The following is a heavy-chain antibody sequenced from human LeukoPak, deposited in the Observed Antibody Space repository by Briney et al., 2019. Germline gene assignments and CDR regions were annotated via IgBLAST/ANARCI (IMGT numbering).Heavy chain of an antibody. V-gene: IGHV4-30-4*07. Sequence: SQTLSLTCAVSGGSISSGGYSWSWIRQPPGKGLEWIGYIYYSGSTNYNPSLKSRVTISVDTSKNQFSLKLSSVTAADTAVYYCARLGTDTAMAFGIDYWGQGTLVTVSS. J-gene: IGHJ4*02. CDR3: ARLGTDTAMAFGIDY. CDR2: IYYSGST. D-gene: IGHD5-18*01. CDR1: GGSISSGGYS.